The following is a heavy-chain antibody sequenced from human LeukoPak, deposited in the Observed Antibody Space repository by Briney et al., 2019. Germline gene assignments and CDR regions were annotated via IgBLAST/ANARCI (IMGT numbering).Heavy chain of an antibody. CDR2: MNPNSGNT. CDR3: ARESSGSSPGLYYFDY. V-gene: IGHV1-8*01. J-gene: IGHJ4*02. Sequence: ASVKVSCKASGYTFTSYDINWVRQATGQGLEWMGWMNPNSGNTGYAQKFQGRVTMTRNTSISTAYMELRSLRSDDTAVYYCARESSGSSPGLYYFDYWGQGTLVTVSS. D-gene: IGHD1-26*01. CDR1: GYTFTSYD.